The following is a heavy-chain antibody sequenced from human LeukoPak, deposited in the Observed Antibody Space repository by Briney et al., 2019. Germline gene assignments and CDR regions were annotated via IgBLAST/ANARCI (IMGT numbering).Heavy chain of an antibody. CDR2: LYTSGST. CDR3: ARESNYYGSGSYYRFVDY. Sequence: SETLSLTYTVCGGSISSYYGSWIRQPAGKGLEWIGRLYTSGSTNYNPSLKSRSTIPVDTSKNQFSLKLSSLTAADTAVYYCARESNYYGSGSYYRFVDYWGQGTLVTVSS. D-gene: IGHD3-10*01. V-gene: IGHV4-4*07. J-gene: IGHJ4*02. CDR1: GGSISSYY.